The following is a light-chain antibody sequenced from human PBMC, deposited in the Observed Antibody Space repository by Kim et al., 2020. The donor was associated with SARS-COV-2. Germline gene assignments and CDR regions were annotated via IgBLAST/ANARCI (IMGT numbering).Light chain of an antibody. CDR3: CSYAGSYTVV. V-gene: IGLV2-11*01. J-gene: IGLJ2*01. CDR2: DVS. CDR1: SSDVGGYNY. Sequence: QSALTQPRSVSGSPGQAVTISCTGTSSDVGGYNYVSWYQQHPGKAPKLMIYDVSKRPSGVPDRFSGSKSCNTASLTISGLQAEDEADYYCCSYAGSYTVVFGGGTQLTVL.